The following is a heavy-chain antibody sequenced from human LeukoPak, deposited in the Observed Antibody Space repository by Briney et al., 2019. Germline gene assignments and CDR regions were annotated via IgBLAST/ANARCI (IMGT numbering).Heavy chain of an antibody. CDR3: ARTTYYCDSSGYSGDY. CDR2: IYYSGST. D-gene: IGHD3-22*01. J-gene: IGHJ4*02. Sequence: SETLSLTCTVSGGSVSSYYWSWIRQPPGKGLEWIGYIYYSGSTNYNPSLKSRVTISVDTSKNQFSLKLSSVTAADTAVYYCARTTYYCDSSGYSGDYWGQGTLVTVSS. CDR1: GGSVSSYY. V-gene: IGHV4-59*08.